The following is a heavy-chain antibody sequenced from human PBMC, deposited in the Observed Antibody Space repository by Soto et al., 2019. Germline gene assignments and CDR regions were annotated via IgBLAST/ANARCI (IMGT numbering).Heavy chain of an antibody. CDR3: TRDQGGSYDSWFDP. CDR1: TFSMYS. J-gene: IGHJ5*02. D-gene: IGHD1-26*01. V-gene: IGHV3-21*02. CDR2: ISSGGVYI. Sequence: EVQIVESGGGLVQPGGSLRLSCNFTFSMYSMDWVRQAPGKGLEWVASISSGGVYIKYADSVKGRFTISRDNAMNSVSLQMNSLRVDDTALYFCTRDQGGSYDSWFDPWGQGTLVTVSS.